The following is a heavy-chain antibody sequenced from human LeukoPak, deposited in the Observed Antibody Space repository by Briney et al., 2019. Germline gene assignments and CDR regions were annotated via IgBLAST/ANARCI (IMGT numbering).Heavy chain of an antibody. CDR2: INPNSGGT. CDR3: GRVASGYDYHFDY. D-gene: IGHD5-12*01. CDR1: GYTFTGYY. V-gene: IGHV1-2*02. Sequence: GASVKVSCKASGYTFTGYYMHWVRQAPGQGLEWMGWINPNSGGTNYAQKFQGRVTMTRDTSTSTVYMELSSLRSEDTAVYYCGRVASGYDYHFDYWGQGTLVTVPS. J-gene: IGHJ4*02.